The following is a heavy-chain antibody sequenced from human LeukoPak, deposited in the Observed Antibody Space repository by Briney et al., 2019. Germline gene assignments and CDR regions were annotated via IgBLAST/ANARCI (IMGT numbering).Heavy chain of an antibody. J-gene: IGHJ3*02. CDR2: INSDGSST. Sequence: GGSLRLSCAASGFTFSSYWMHWVRQAPGKGLVWVARINSDGSSTIYADFVKGRFTISRDNSKNTLYLQMNSLRAEDTAVYYCAKGVGLWFGELEVIGLYDAFDIWGQGTMVTVSS. CDR3: AKGVGLWFGELEVIGLYDAFDI. V-gene: IGHV3-74*01. D-gene: IGHD3-10*01. CDR1: GFTFSSYW.